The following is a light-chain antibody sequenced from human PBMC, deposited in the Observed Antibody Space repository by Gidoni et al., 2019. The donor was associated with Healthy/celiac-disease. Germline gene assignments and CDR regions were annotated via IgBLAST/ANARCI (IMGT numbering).Light chain of an antibody. CDR2: DVS. J-gene: IGLJ2*01. Sequence: QSALTQPASVSGSPGQSITISCPGTSSDVGGYHYVSWYQQHPGKAPKLMIYDVSNRPSGVSNRFSGSKSGNTASLTISGLQAEDEADYYCSSYTSSSTLEFGGGTKLTVL. CDR3: SSYTSSSTLE. V-gene: IGLV2-14*03. CDR1: SSDVGGYHY.